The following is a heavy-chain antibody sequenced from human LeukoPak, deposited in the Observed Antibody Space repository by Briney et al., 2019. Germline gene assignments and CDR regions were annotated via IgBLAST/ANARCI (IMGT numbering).Heavy chain of an antibody. D-gene: IGHD6-19*01. CDR1: GFIFSSYS. Sequence: GSLRLSCAASGFIFSSYSMNWVRQAPGKGLEWVSSISSSSSYIYYADSVKGRFTISRDNAKNSLYLQMNSLRAEDTAVYYCAKRASREQWLVTSKSSRWFDPWGQGTLVTVSS. J-gene: IGHJ5*02. CDR2: ISSSSSYI. CDR3: AKRASREQWLVTSKSSRWFDP. V-gene: IGHV3-21*04.